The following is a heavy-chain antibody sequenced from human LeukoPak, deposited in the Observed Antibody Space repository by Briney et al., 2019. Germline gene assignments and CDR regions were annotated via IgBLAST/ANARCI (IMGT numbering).Heavy chain of an antibody. Sequence: GGSLRLSCAASGFTFSSYAMSWVRQAPGKGLEWVSAISGSGGSTYYADSVKGRFTISRDNSKNTLYLQMNSLRAEDTAVYYCVKGTYSCRSGGSCLTSLDYWGQGTLVTVSS. CDR3: VKGTYSCRSGGSCLTSLDY. J-gene: IGHJ4*02. CDR2: ISGSGGST. CDR1: GFTFSSYA. D-gene: IGHD2-15*01. V-gene: IGHV3-23*01.